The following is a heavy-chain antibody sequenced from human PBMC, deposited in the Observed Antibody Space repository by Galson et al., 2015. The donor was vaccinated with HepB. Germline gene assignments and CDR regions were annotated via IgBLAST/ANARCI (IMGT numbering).Heavy chain of an antibody. V-gene: IGHV1-69*05. Sequence: SVKVSCKASGYTFSSYAIRWVRQAPGQGLEWMGVINPSCGTANYAQKFQGRVTITTDASTSTAYMELSSLRSEDTAVYYCARRGNDSSSCEYAFDIWGQGTMVTVSS. D-gene: IGHD6-13*01. CDR3: ARRGNDSSSCEYAFDI. J-gene: IGHJ3*02. CDR1: GYTFSSYA. CDR2: INPSCGTA.